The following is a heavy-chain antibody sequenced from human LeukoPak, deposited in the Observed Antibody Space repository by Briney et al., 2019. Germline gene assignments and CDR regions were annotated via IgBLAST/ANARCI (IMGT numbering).Heavy chain of an antibody. CDR2: ISGSGGST. J-gene: IGHJ4*02. CDR3: ATPPGYSSGWLEGNY. Sequence: GGSLRLSCEASGFTFSSYAMSWFRQAPGKGLEWVSAISGSGGSTYYADSVKGRFTISRDNSKNTLYLQMNSLRAEDTAVYYCATPPGYSSGWLEGNYWGQGTLVTVSS. V-gene: IGHV3-23*01. CDR1: GFTFSSYA. D-gene: IGHD6-19*01.